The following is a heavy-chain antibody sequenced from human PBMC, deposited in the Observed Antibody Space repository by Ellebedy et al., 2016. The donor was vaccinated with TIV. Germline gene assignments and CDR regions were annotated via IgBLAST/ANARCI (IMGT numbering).Heavy chain of an antibody. J-gene: IGHJ4*02. D-gene: IGHD5-12*01. CDR1: GGSISSSSYY. Sequence: SETLSLTXTVPGGSISSSSYYWGWIRQPPGKGLEWIGSIYYSGSTYYNPSPKSRVTISVDTSKNQFSLKLSSVTAADTAVYYCARQHSGYDYRAVYFDYWGQGTLVTVSS. V-gene: IGHV4-39*01. CDR2: IYYSGST. CDR3: ARQHSGYDYRAVYFDY.